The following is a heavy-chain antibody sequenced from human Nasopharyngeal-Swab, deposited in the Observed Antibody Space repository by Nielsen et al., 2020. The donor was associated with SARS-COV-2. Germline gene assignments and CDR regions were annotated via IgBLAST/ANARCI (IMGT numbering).Heavy chain of an antibody. CDR2: INHSGST. D-gene: IGHD3-3*01. CDR3: ARAIFGVVIIFNYYYMDV. J-gene: IGHJ6*03. Sequence: LRQPPGKGLEWIGEINHSGSTNYNPSLKRRVTISVDTSKNQLSLKLSSVTAADTAVYYCARAIFGVVIIFNYYYMDVWGKGTTVTVSS. V-gene: IGHV4-34*01.